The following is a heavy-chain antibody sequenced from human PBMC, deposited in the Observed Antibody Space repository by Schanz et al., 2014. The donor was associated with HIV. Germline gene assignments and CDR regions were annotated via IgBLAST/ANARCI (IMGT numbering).Heavy chain of an antibody. V-gene: IGHV3-30*03. D-gene: IGHD3-10*01. CDR2: ISYDAVNK. Sequence: QVQLVESGGGVVQPGRSLRLSCAVSGFTITSYGMHWVRQAPGKGLEWVAVISYDAVNKFYADSVQGRFTISRDDSKNTVSLQMDDLRDEDTALYYCARDALPSSVRGMISNWFDPWGQGTLVTVSS. CDR1: GFTITSYG. CDR3: ARDALPSSVRGMISNWFDP. J-gene: IGHJ5*02.